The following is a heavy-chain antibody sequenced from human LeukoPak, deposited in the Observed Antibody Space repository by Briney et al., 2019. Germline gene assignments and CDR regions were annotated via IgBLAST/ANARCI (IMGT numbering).Heavy chain of an antibody. V-gene: IGHV3-20*04. CDR3: ARPYYYDSSGAYYFDY. D-gene: IGHD3-22*01. J-gene: IGHJ4*02. CDR2: INWNGGST. CDR1: GFTFDDYG. Sequence: GGSLRLSCAASGFTFDDYGMSWVRQAPGKGLEWVSGINWNGGSTGYADSVKGRFTISRDNAKNSLYLQMNSLRAEDTALYYCARPYYYDSSGAYYFDYWGQGTLVTVSS.